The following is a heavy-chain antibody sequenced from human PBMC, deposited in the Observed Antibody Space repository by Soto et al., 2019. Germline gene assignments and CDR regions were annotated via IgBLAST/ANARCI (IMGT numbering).Heavy chain of an antibody. V-gene: IGHV1-3*01. D-gene: IGHD6-13*01. CDR2: INAANGDT. Sequence: ASVKVSCKASGYTFTSYGIHWVRQAPGQRLEWMGWINAANGDTRYSPKFQGRVTITRDTSASTAYMELSSLRSEDTAVYYCVRRHVSATGIDWFDPWGQGTLVTVSS. CDR3: VRRHVSATGIDWFDP. CDR1: GYTFTSYG. J-gene: IGHJ5*02.